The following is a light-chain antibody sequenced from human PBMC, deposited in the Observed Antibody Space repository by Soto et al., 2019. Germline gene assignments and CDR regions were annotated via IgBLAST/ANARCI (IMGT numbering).Light chain of an antibody. V-gene: IGKV3D-20*01. J-gene: IGKJ1*01. CDR3: QQYGSSPPWT. CDR1: QSVSSSY. Sequence: EIVLTQSPATLSLSPGERATLSCGASQSVSSSYLAWYQHKPGLAPRLLIYDASSRATGIPDRFSGSESGTDFTLTISRLEPEDFAVYYCQQYGSSPPWTFGQGTKVEIK. CDR2: DAS.